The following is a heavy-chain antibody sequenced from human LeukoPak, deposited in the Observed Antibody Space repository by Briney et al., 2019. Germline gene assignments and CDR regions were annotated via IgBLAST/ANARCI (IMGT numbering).Heavy chain of an antibody. CDR3: AKWGDYDVLTGYYDPDY. V-gene: IGHV3-23*01. Sequence: GGSLRLSCVASGFTFSNYAMSWVRQAPGKGLESVSAITGSGGITYYADSVKGRFTISRDNSKNTLYLQMNSLRAEDTAVYYCAKWGDYDVLTGYYDPDYWGQGTLVTVSS. CDR2: ITGSGGIT. J-gene: IGHJ4*02. D-gene: IGHD3-9*01. CDR1: GFTFSNYA.